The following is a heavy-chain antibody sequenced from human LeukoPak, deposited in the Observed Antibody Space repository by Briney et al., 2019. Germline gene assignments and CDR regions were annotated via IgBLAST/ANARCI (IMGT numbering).Heavy chain of an antibody. V-gene: IGHV4-4*07. CDR1: GGSFSGYY. J-gene: IGHJ3*02. Sequence: PSETLSLTCAVYGGSFSGYYWSWIRQPAGEGLEWIGRIYTSGSTNYNPSLKSRVTMSVDTSKNQFSLKLSSVTAADTAVYYCARDEDMYGDYVQAFDIWGQGTMVTVSS. CDR2: IYTSGST. D-gene: IGHD4-17*01. CDR3: ARDEDMYGDYVQAFDI.